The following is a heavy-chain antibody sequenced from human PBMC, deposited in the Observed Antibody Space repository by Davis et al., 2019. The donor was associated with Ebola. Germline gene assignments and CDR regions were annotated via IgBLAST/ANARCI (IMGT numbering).Heavy chain of an antibody. CDR3: ARERASMVQGRLQAGHGMDV. CDR1: EFTFSAHW. J-gene: IGHJ6*02. Sequence: PGGSLRLSCAASEFTFSAHWMGWLRQAPGKGLEWVSLIYTDGQTFYADSVRGRFTISRDSSKNTLYLQMSSLRAEDTAVYYCARERASMVQGRLQAGHGMDVWGQGTTVTVSS. V-gene: IGHV3-53*01. CDR2: IYTDGQT. D-gene: IGHD3-10*01.